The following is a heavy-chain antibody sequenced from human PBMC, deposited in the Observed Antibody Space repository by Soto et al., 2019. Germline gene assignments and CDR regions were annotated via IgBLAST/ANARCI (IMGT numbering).Heavy chain of an antibody. CDR3: ARVCGADRHYGMDV. Sequence: SETLSLTCAVSGGSISSSNWWSWVRQPPGKGLEWIGEINHRGTTNYTPSLKRRVTISEDTSKNQFSLKLSSVTAADTAVYYCARVCGADRHYGMDVWGQGTTVTVSS. V-gene: IGHV4-4*02. CDR1: GGSISSSNW. J-gene: IGHJ6*02. D-gene: IGHD2-21*02. CDR2: INHRGTT.